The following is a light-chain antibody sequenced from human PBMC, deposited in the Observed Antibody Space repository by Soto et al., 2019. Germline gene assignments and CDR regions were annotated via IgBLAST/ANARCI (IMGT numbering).Light chain of an antibody. CDR2: GVS. CDR1: QAISGY. V-gene: IGKV1-9*01. J-gene: IGKJ1*01. Sequence: IHLTQSPSSLSASVGDRVTITCRASQAISGYLAWYQQTPGKAPKLLIYGVSTLQDGVSSRFSGRGSGTDFSLTISSLQPEDFETYYCQHLHWAFGPGT. CDR3: QHLHWA.